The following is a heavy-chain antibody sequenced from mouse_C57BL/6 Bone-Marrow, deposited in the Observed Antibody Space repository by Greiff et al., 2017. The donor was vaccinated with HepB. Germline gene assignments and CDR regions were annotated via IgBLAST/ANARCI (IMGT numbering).Heavy chain of an antibody. Sequence: VQLVESGPGLVAPSQSLSITCTVSGFSLTSYAISWVRQPPGKGLEWLGVIWTGGVTNYNSALKSRLSISKDNSKSQVFLKMNSLQTDDTARYYCARKTDGYYFYYAMDYWGQGTSVTVSS. V-gene: IGHV2-9-1*01. CDR1: GFSLTSYA. CDR3: ARKTDGYYFYYAMDY. J-gene: IGHJ4*01. D-gene: IGHD2-3*01. CDR2: IWTGGVT.